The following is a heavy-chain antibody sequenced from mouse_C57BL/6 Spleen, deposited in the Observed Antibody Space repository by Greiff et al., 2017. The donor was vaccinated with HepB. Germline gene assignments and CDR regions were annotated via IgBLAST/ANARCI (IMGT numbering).Heavy chain of an antibody. V-gene: IGHV5-9*01. CDR2: ISGGGGNT. CDR1: GFTFSSYT. CDR3: ASHSSGVSYYFDY. D-gene: IGHD3-2*02. Sequence: EVKLQESGGGLVKPGGSLKLSCAASGFTFSSYTMSWVRQTPEKRLEWVATISGGGGNTYYPDSVKGRFTISRDNAKNTLYLQMSSLRSEDTALYYGASHSSGVSYYFDYWGQGTTLTVSS. J-gene: IGHJ2*01.